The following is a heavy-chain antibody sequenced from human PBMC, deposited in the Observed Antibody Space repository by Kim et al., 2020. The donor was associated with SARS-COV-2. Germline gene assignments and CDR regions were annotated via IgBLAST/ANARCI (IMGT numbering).Heavy chain of an antibody. CDR3: ARFDPSEPWYYDFWSGYYSGKEAPTSCCTDY. CDR2: INAGNGNT. V-gene: IGHV1-3*01. CDR1: GYTFTSYA. J-gene: IGHJ4*02. Sequence: ASVKVSCKASGYTFTSYAMHWVRQAPGQRLEWMGWINAGNGNTKYSQKFQGRVTITRDTSASTAYMELSSLRSEDTAVYYCARFDPSEPWYYDFWSGYYSGKEAPTSCCTDYWGQGTLVTVSS. D-gene: IGHD3-3*01.